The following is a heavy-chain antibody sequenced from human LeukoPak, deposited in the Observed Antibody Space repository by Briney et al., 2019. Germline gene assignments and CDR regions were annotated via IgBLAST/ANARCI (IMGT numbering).Heavy chain of an antibody. Sequence: SETLSLTCAVYGGSFSGYYWSWIRQPPGKGLEWIGEINHSGSTNYNPSLKSRVTISVDTSKNQFSLKLSSATAADTAVYYCARGLKFDYWGQGTLVTVSS. V-gene: IGHV4-34*01. CDR1: GGSFSGYY. CDR3: ARGLKFDY. J-gene: IGHJ4*02. CDR2: INHSGST.